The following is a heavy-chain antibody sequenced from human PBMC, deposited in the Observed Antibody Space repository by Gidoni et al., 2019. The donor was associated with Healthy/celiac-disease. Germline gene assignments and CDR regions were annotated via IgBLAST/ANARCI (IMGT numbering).Heavy chain of an antibody. D-gene: IGHD1-26*01. CDR3: ARRRVGATHWYYGMDV. Sequence: QVQLQESGPGLVKPSQTLSLTCTVSGGSISSGSYYWSWIRQPAGKGLEWIGRIYTSGSTNYNPSLKSRVTISVDTSKNQFSLKLSSVTAADTAVYYCARRRVGATHWYYGMDVWGQGTTVTVSS. J-gene: IGHJ6*02. CDR1: GGSISSGSYY. V-gene: IGHV4-61*02. CDR2: IYTSGST.